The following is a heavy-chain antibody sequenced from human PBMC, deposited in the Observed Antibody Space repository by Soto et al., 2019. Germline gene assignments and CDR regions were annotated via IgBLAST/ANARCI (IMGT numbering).Heavy chain of an antibody. CDR3: ARTVTYFHGSGSSNFDS. J-gene: IGHJ4*02. CDR2: IYLSGST. D-gene: IGHD3-10*01. V-gene: IGHV4-30-2*01. Sequence: SETLSLTCPVSSDSIISGAYSWSWIRQPPGKGLEWIGYIYLSGSTKYNPSLKGRVTMSIDTSKNHFSLKLRSVTAADTAVYYCARTVTYFHGSGSSNFDSWGQGTLVTVSS. CDR1: SDSIISGAYS.